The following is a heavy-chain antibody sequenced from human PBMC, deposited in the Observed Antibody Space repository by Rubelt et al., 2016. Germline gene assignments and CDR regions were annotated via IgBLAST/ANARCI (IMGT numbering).Heavy chain of an antibody. D-gene: IGHD6-19*01. CDR3: ARLSSGWYYFDY. CDR2: IYYSGST. CDR1: GGSISSSSYY. Sequence: QLQLRESGPGLVKSSETLSLTCTVSGGSISSSSYYWGWIRQPPGKGLEWIGSIYYSGSTYYNPSLKSRGTISVDTSKNQVSLKLSSGTAADTAVYYCARLSSGWYYFDYWGQGTLVTVSS. V-gene: IGHV4-39*01. J-gene: IGHJ4*02.